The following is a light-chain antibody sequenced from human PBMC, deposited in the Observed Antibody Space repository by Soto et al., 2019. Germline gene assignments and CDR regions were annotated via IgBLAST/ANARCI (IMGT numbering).Light chain of an antibody. Sequence: EIVLTQSPGTLSLSPGERATLSCRASQSINNIYLAWYQQKPGQAPRLLIFGASSRATGIPDRFSGSGSGTDFTLIITRLEPEDFAVYYCQQFDTSPLTFGGGTRVEIK. CDR2: GAS. CDR1: QSINNIY. V-gene: IGKV3-20*01. CDR3: QQFDTSPLT. J-gene: IGKJ4*01.